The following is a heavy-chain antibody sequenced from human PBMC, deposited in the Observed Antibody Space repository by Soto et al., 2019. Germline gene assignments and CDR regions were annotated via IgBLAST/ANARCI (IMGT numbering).Heavy chain of an antibody. J-gene: IGHJ2*01. CDR2: IIPALGTT. V-gene: IGHV1-69*08. Sequence: QDQLVQSGAEVKKPGSSVKVSCKAFGGPFSSHTFSWVRQAPGQGLEWMGRIIPALGTTTYAQKFQGRVTITADESVTTVYMELNSLRTEDTAVYYCARPDFGDYWYFDLWGPGILVTVSS. CDR1: GGPFSSHT. CDR3: ARPDFGDYWYFDL. D-gene: IGHD4-17*01.